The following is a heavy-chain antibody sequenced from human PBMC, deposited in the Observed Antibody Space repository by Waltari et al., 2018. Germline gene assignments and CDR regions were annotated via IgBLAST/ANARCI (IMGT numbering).Heavy chain of an antibody. D-gene: IGHD7-27*01. V-gene: IGHV4-61*02. Sequence: QVQLQESGPGLVKPSQTLSLTCTVSGDSIPRNSLSWNWVRQPAGKGLEWIGRFYSSEYINYNPSLKSRVTISRDTSKKQFFLKLTSVTAADTAFYYCAREVTKVELGRRLPHFFDSWGQGTLVTVSS. CDR3: AREVTKVELGRRLPHFFDS. CDR2: FYSSEYI. J-gene: IGHJ4*02. CDR1: GDSIPRNSLS.